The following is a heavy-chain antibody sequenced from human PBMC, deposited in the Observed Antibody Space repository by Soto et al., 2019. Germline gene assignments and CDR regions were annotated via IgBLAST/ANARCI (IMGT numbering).Heavy chain of an antibody. CDR3: ARKEYYFDY. J-gene: IGHJ4*02. D-gene: IGHD6-6*01. CDR2: ISHTGIT. CDR1: GGSIIGYF. Sequence: SETLSLTCTVSGGSIIGYFWTWILQPPGKGLEWIGYISHTGITNYNSSLKSRVTMSVDTSKNQFSLRVSSLTAADTAVYYCARKEYYFDYWGQGILVTVXS. V-gene: IGHV4-59*01.